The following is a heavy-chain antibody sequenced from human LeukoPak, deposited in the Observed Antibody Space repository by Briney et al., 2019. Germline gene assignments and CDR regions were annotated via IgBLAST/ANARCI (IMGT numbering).Heavy chain of an antibody. J-gene: IGHJ6*02. V-gene: IGHV4-59*01. CDR3: ARGRSNYYGTDV. Sequence: PSETLSLTCSVSDGSINSYYWNWIRRPPGKGLEWIGYIYYNGNTNYSPSLKSRVTMSVDTSKNLFSLKVSSVTAADTAVYYCARGRSNYYGTDVWGQGTTVTVSS. D-gene: IGHD1-26*01. CDR2: IYYNGNT. CDR1: DGSINSYY.